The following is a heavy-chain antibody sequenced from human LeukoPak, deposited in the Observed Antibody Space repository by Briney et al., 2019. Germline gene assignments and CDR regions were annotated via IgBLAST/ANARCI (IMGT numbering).Heavy chain of an antibody. D-gene: IGHD7-27*01. CDR2: ITPDAGRT. V-gene: IGHV3-23*01. CDR3: VQDWAWGAFGY. Sequence: QSGGSLRLSCAASGFSFSGFWMSWVRQAPGKGLEWVSGITPDAGRTYYTDSVKGRFTIYRDNSKNTVYLQMNSLGAEDTAVYYCVQDWAWGAFGYWGQGTLVTVSS. J-gene: IGHJ4*02. CDR1: GFSFSGFW.